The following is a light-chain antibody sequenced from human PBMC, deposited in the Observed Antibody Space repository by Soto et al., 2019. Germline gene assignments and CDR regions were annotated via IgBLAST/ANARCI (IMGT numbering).Light chain of an antibody. CDR3: QQYFNTPWT. V-gene: IGKV1-39*01. CDR1: QRISSY. CDR2: AAS. Sequence: DIQMTQSPSSRSASVGDRVTINCRASQRISSYLNWYQQKPGKAPKLLIYAASSLHTGVPSRFSGSGSGTDFTLTIGSLQPEDFATYYCQQYFNTPWTFGQGTKVDIK. J-gene: IGKJ1*01.